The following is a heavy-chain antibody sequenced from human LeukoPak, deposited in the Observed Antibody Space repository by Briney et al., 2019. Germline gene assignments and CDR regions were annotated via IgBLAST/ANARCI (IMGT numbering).Heavy chain of an antibody. J-gene: IGHJ4*02. D-gene: IGHD6-13*01. Sequence: GGSLRLSCAVSPFIFSRYSINWVRQAPGKGLEWVSSITPIGYTFYEDSVKGRFTISRDNAKNSLFFQMNSLRAEDTAVYYCARIGAAVRRLGGVEGQLDADYWGQGTLVTVSS. CDR2: ITPIGYT. CDR1: PFIFSRYS. V-gene: IGHV3-21*01. CDR3: ARIGAAVRRLGGVEGQLDADY.